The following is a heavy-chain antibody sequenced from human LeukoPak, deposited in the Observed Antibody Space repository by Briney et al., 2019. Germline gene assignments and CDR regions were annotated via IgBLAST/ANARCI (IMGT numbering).Heavy chain of an antibody. J-gene: IGHJ6*03. Sequence: PGGSLRLSCAAAGFTFSNYNMNWVRQAPGKGLEWVSSISSRSNYIYYADSVKGRFTISRDNAKNSLYLQMNSLKAEDTAVYYCARDPDPYYYYMDVWGKGTTVTVSS. CDR3: ARDPDPYYYYMDV. V-gene: IGHV3-21*01. CDR2: ISSRSNYI. CDR1: GFTFSNYN.